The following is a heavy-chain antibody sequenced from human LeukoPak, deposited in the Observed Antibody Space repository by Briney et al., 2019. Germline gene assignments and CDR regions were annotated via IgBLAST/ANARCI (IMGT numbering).Heavy chain of an antibody. CDR3: ARDPEEHSIEFDY. CDR2: ISLKSGDT. CDR1: GYTFTDYY. D-gene: IGHD1/OR15-1a*01. J-gene: IGHJ4*02. Sequence: GASVKVSCKTSGYTFTDYYIQWVRQAPGQGLEWMGLISLKSGDTDYAQKFQGRVTMTRDTSISTAYMELSSLTSDDTAVYYCARDPEEHSIEFDYWGQGTLVTVSS. V-gene: IGHV1-2*02.